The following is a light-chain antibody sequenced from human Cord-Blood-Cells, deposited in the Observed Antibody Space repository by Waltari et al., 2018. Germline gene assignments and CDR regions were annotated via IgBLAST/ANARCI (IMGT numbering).Light chain of an antibody. J-gene: IGKJ4*01. CDR1: QSVSSY. CDR2: DAS. V-gene: IGKV3-11*01. Sequence: EIVLTQSPATLSLSPGERATFSCRASQSVSSYLAWYQQKPGQAPRLLIYDASNRATGIPARFSGSGSGTDFTLTISSLEPEDFAVYYCQQRSNWPPTFGGGTKVEIK. CDR3: QQRSNWPPT.